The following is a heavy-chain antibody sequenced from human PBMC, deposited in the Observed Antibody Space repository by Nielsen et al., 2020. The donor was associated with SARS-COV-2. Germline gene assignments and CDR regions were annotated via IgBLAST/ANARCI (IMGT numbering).Heavy chain of an antibody. CDR3: ARDYEMGRNYYYYGMDV. J-gene: IGHJ6*02. CDR1: GFTFSSYS. V-gene: IGHV3-21*01. CDR2: IYSSGGYI. D-gene: IGHD5-24*01. Sequence: GGSLRLSCAASGFTFSSYSMNWIRQAPGKGLEWVSSIYSSGGYIYYADSVRGRFTISRDNAKNSLYLQMDSLRAEDTAVYYCARDYEMGRNYYYYGMDVWGQGTTVTVSS.